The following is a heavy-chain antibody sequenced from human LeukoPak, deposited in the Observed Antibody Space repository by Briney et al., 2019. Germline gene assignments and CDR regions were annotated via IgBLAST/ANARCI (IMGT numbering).Heavy chain of an antibody. CDR1: GFTFTNYW. Sequence: GGSLRLSCAASGFTFTNYWMNWLRQAPGKGLEWVANIKQDGGAKNYVDSVKGRFTISRDNSKNTLYLQMNSLRAEDTAVYYCARDGEGYYFDYWGQGTLVTVSS. V-gene: IGHV3-7*03. J-gene: IGHJ4*02. CDR3: ARDGEGYYFDY. CDR2: IKQDGGAK.